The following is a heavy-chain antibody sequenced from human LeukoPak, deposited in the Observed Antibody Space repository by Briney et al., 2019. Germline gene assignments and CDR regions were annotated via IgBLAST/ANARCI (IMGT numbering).Heavy chain of an antibody. D-gene: IGHD5-18*01. CDR1: GFTFSSYG. V-gene: IGHV3-30*03. Sequence: GGSLRLSCAASGFTFSSYGMHWVRQAPGKGLEWVAVISYDGSNKYYADSVKGRFTISRDNSKNTLYLQMNSLRAEDTAVYYCARDWAETAVACPEYWGQGTLVTVSS. CDR3: ARDWAETAVACPEY. J-gene: IGHJ4*02. CDR2: ISYDGSNK.